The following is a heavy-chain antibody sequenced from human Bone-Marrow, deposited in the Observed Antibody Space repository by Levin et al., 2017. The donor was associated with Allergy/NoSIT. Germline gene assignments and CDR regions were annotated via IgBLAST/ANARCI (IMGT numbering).Heavy chain of an antibody. J-gene: IGHJ4*02. D-gene: IGHD2-15*01. CDR2: IKSKTDGGTT. CDR3: TTSPLVVIPANFDY. V-gene: IGHV3-15*01. Sequence: PGGSLRLSCAASGFTFSNAWMSWVRQAPGKGLEWVGRIKSKTDGGTTDYAAPVKGRFTISRDDSKNTLYLQMNSLKTEDTAVYYCTTSPLVVIPANFDYWGQGTLVTVSS. CDR1: GFTFSNAW.